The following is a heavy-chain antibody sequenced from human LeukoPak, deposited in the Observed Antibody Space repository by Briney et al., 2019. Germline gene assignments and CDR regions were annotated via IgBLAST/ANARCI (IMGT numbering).Heavy chain of an antibody. CDR2: IIPIFGSA. Sequence: VKVSCKASGGTFSRYAISWVRQAPGQGLEWMGGIIPIFGSANYAQKFQGRVTMTTDTSTSTAYMELRSLRSDDTAVYYCARYSSSWYYFDYWGQGTLVTVSS. V-gene: IGHV1-69*13. D-gene: IGHD6-13*01. CDR3: ARYSSSWYYFDY. CDR1: GGTFSRYA. J-gene: IGHJ4*02.